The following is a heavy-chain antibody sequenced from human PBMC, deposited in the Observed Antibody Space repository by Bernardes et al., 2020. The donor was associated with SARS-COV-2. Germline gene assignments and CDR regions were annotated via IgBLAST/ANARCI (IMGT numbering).Heavy chain of an antibody. CDR2: ISGSGGST. J-gene: IGHJ4*02. V-gene: IGHV3-23*01. CDR1: GFTFSSYA. Sequence: GGSLRLSCAASGFTFSSYAMNWVRQAPGKGLEWVSAISGSGGSTYYADSVRGRFTISRDNSKNTLYLQMNSQRAEDTAVYYCAKREYYDFWSSPIDYWGQGTLVTVSS. D-gene: IGHD3-3*01. CDR3: AKREYYDFWSSPIDY.